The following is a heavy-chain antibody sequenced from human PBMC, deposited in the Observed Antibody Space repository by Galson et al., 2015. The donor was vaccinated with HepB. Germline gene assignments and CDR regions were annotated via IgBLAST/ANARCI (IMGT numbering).Heavy chain of an antibody. Sequence: SLRLSCAASGFTFSSYGMHWVRQAPGKGLEWVAVISYDGSNKYYADSVKGRFTISRDNSKSTLYLQMNSLRAEDTAVYYCAKDWETYYYDSSGSPFDYWGQGTLVTVSS. CDR1: GFTFSSYG. J-gene: IGHJ4*02. CDR2: ISYDGSNK. CDR3: AKDWETYYYDSSGSPFDY. D-gene: IGHD3-22*01. V-gene: IGHV3-30*18.